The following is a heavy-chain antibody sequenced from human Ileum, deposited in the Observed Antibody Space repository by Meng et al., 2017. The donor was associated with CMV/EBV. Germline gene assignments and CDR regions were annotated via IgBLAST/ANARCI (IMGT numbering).Heavy chain of an antibody. V-gene: IGHV4-34*01. D-gene: IGHD2-2*02. CDR2: INHSGST. J-gene: IGHJ4*02. Sequence: YCWSWIRQPQGKGLEWIGEINHSGSTNYNPSLKSRVTISVDTSKNQFSLKLSSVTAADTAVYYCARGGLRYCSSTSCYTSRVWRDFDYWGQGTLVTVSS. CDR3: ARGGLRYCSSTSCYTSRVWRDFDY. CDR1: YC.